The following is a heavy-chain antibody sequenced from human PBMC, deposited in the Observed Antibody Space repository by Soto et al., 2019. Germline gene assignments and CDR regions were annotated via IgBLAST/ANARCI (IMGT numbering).Heavy chain of an antibody. CDR1: GGTFSSYA. Sequence: QVQLVQSGAEVKKPGSSVKVSCKAPGGTFSSYAISWVRQAPGQGLEWMGGIIPIFGTANYAQKFHGRVTSTADESTSTGYMELSSLRSEDTAVYYCARSQGGSSSLDIYYYYYYGMDVWGQGTTVTVSS. D-gene: IGHD2-15*01. V-gene: IGHV1-69*01. CDR3: ARSQGGSSSLDIYYYYYYGMDV. CDR2: IIPIFGTA. J-gene: IGHJ6*02.